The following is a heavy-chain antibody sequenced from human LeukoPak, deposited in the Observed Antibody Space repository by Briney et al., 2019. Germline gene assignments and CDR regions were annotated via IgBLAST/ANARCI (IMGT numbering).Heavy chain of an antibody. J-gene: IGHJ4*02. CDR3: ARDVDKDSGSTPGGF. D-gene: IGHD1-26*01. CDR2: ISYDEANK. V-gene: IGHV3-30*03. Sequence: PGGSLRLSCAASGFSRFTFNYYAMTWVRQAPGKGLEWVAVISYDEANKYYADSVKGRFTISRDNSQNTLYLQMNSLRAEDTAVYYCARDVDKDSGSTPGGFWGQGTLVTVSS. CDR1: GFSRFTFNYYA.